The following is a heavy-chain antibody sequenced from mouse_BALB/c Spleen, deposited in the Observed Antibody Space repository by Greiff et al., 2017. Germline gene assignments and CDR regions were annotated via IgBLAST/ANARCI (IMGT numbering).Heavy chain of an antibody. V-gene: IGHV1-82*01. Sequence: VQLQQSGPELVKPGASVKISCKASGYAFSSSWMNWVKQRPGQGLEWIGRIYPGDGDTNYNGKFKGKATLTADKSSSTAYMQLSSLTSVDSAVYFCARDSSGYVEGFAYWGQGTLVTVSA. CDR2: IYPGDGDT. J-gene: IGHJ3*01. D-gene: IGHD3-2*01. CDR3: ARDSSGYVEGFAY. CDR1: GYAFSSSW.